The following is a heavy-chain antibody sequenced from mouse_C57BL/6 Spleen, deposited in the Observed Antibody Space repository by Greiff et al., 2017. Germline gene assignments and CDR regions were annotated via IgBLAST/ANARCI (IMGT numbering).Heavy chain of an antibody. CDR1: GFTFTDYY. J-gene: IGHJ4*01. V-gene: IGHV7-3*01. CDR3: ARYNGYGRGLWAMDY. D-gene: IGHD2-2*01. Sequence: EVKLEESGGGLVQPGGSLSLSCAASGFTFTDYYMSWVRQPPGQALEWLGFIRNKANGYTTEYSASVKGRFTISRDNSQSILYLQMNALRAEDSATYYCARYNGYGRGLWAMDYWGQGTSVTVSS. CDR2: IRNKANGYTT.